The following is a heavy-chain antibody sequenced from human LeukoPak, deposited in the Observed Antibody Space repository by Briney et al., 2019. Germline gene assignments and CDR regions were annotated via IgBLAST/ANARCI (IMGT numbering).Heavy chain of an antibody. Sequence: ASVKVSCKTSGYIFTNYAMHWVRQAPGQGRELMGWINVGNGHTKYSQDFQGRVTITRDTSATSVYMEVSSLRTADMAVYFCARDYYDSSGARWFDPWGQGTLVTVSS. CDR3: ARDYYDSSGARWFDP. V-gene: IGHV1-3*03. CDR2: INVGNGHT. D-gene: IGHD3-22*01. J-gene: IGHJ5*02. CDR1: GYIFTNYA.